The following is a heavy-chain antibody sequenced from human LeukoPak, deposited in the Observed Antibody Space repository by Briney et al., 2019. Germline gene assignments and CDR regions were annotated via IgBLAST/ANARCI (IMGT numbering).Heavy chain of an antibody. Sequence: TLSLTCTVSGGSISSGSYYWSWIRQPAGKGLEWIGRIYTSGSTNYNPSLKSRVTISVDTSKNQFSLKLSSVTAADTAVYYCASSWGQWFDPWGQGTLVTVSS. CDR1: GGSISSGSYY. CDR3: ASSWGQWFDP. J-gene: IGHJ5*02. V-gene: IGHV4-61*02. CDR2: IYTSGST. D-gene: IGHD7-27*01.